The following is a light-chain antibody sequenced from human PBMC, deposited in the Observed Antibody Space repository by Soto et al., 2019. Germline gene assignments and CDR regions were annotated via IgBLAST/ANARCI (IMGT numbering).Light chain of an antibody. CDR3: CSYAGGSTLEV. Sequence: QSALTQPASVSGSPGQSITISCTGTSSDVGSYNLVSWYQQHPGKAPKLMIYEVSRRPSGVSNRFSGSKSGNTASLTISGLQAEDEADYYCCSYAGGSTLEVFGGGTKLTVL. CDR2: EVS. J-gene: IGLJ3*02. V-gene: IGLV2-23*02. CDR1: SSDVGSYNL.